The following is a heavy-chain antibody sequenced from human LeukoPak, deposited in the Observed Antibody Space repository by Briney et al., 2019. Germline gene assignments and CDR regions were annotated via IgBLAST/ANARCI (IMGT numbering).Heavy chain of an antibody. Sequence: GGSLRLSCAASGFTFSSYAMNWVRQAPGKGLEWVSYIDGSSRAIYYTDSVKGRFTVSRDNAKNSLFLQMNSLRDEDTAVYFCARKMALWGQGTLVTVSS. V-gene: IGHV3-48*02. CDR2: IDGSSRAI. J-gene: IGHJ4*02. CDR1: GFTFSSYA. D-gene: IGHD5-24*01. CDR3: ARKMAL.